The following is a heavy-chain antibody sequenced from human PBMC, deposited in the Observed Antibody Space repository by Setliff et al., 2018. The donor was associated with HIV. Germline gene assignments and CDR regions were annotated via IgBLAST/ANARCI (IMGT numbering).Heavy chain of an antibody. CDR1: GFTLSYYS. Sequence: GGSLRLSCAASGFTLSYYSMNWVRQAPGKGLEWVSCISSSSRYTNYADSVKGRFTIPRYNAKNSLYLQMNSLRAEDTAVYYCARGGRVDESRGYYYPLMYWGQGTLVTVSS. CDR2: ISSSSRYT. D-gene: IGHD3-22*01. V-gene: IGHV3-11*05. CDR3: ARGGRVDESRGYYYPLMY. J-gene: IGHJ4*02.